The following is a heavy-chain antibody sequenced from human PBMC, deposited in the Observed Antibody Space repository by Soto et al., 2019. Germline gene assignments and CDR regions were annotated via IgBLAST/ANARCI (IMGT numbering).Heavy chain of an antibody. D-gene: IGHD2-21*02. CDR1: GDTFTDYY. Sequence: QVQLMQSGAEVKKPGASVKVSCKASGDTFTDYYIHWVRQAPGQGLEWMGTVNPSGGHTTYAQHFLGRVTMTRDTSTSTLYMELTSLTSDDTAIYYCARGGHVVVVTAAVDYCGQGTLVTVSS. V-gene: IGHV1-46*01. CDR3: ARGGHVVVVTAAVDY. CDR2: VNPSGGHT. J-gene: IGHJ4*02.